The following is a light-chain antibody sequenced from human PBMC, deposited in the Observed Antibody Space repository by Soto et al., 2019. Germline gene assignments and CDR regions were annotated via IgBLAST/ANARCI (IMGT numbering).Light chain of an antibody. CDR1: QSIRSW. J-gene: IGKJ2*01. CDR2: QAS. CDR3: QQYNAYST. V-gene: IGKV1-5*03. Sequence: DIPMTQSPSTLSASVGDRVTITCRASQSIRSWLAWYQQKPGKAPKLLIYQASTLGSGVPSSFSGSGSGTEFTLTISSLHPDDFATYYCQQYNAYSTFGQGTKLEIK.